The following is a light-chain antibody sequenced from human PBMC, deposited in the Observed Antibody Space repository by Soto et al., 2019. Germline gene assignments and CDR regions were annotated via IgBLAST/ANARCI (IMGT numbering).Light chain of an antibody. J-gene: IGKJ2*01. V-gene: IGKV3-11*01. CDR1: QSVSSY. CDR2: DAS. Sequence: EIVLTQSPATLSLSPGERATLSCRASQSVSSYFAWYQQKPGQAPRLLIYDASNRATGIPARFSGSGSGTDFTLTISSLEPEDFAVYYCQQRGNWPLYTFGQGTKLEIK. CDR3: QQRGNWPLYT.